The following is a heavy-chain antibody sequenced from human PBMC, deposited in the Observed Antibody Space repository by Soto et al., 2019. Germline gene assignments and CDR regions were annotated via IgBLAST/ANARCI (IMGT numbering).Heavy chain of an antibody. Sequence: SSETLSLTCTVSGGSISSGGYCWSWIRQHPGKGLEWIGYIYYSGSTYYNPSLKSRVTISVDTSKNQFSLKLSSVTAADTAVYYCARDDSSSGIDYWGQGTLVTVSS. CDR3: ARDDSSSGIDY. J-gene: IGHJ4*02. V-gene: IGHV4-31*03. CDR1: GGSISSGGYC. D-gene: IGHD6-6*01. CDR2: IYYSGST.